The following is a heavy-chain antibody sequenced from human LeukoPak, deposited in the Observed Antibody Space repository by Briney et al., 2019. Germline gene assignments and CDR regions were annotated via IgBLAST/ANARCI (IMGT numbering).Heavy chain of an antibody. Sequence: GGSLRLSCAASEFTFSSYAMQWVRQAPGKGLEWVSGISASGGSTWYAESVKGRFTISRDNSKSTLYLQMNRLRADDTAVYYCATYVSAKCPAYALDVWGQGTTVTVSS. CDR3: ATYVSAKCPAYALDV. J-gene: IGHJ6*02. CDR2: ISASGGST. V-gene: IGHV3-23*01. CDR1: EFTFSSYA. D-gene: IGHD2-21*01.